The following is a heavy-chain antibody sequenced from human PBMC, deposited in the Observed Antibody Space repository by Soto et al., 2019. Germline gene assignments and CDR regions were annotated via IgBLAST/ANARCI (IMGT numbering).Heavy chain of an antibody. CDR2: ISYDGSNK. CDR1: GFTFSSYG. Sequence: PGGSLRLSCAASGFTFSSYGMHWVRQAPGKGLEWVAVISYDGSNKYYADSVKGRFTISRDNSKNTLYLQMNSLRAEDTAVYYCAKDYDFWSGYSPLAYGMDVWGQGTTVTVSS. CDR3: AKDYDFWSGYSPLAYGMDV. V-gene: IGHV3-30*18. J-gene: IGHJ6*02. D-gene: IGHD3-3*01.